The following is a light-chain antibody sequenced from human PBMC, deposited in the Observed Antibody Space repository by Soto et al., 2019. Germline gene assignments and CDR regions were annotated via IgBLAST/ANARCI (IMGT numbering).Light chain of an antibody. Sequence: DIQMTQSPSSLSASVGDRVTITCRASQTISTYLNWYQQEPGKAPKLLIYAASSLQSGVPSRFSGSGSGTDSTLTISSLQPDYFADYYCQPSHCIPYTFGQGKKLEIK. CDR1: QTISTY. J-gene: IGKJ2*01. CDR3: QPSHCIPYT. CDR2: AAS. V-gene: IGKV1-39*01.